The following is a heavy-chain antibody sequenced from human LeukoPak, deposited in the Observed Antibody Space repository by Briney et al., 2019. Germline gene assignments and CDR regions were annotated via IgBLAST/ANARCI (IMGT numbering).Heavy chain of an antibody. CDR3: ARFTMVRGVNVRWFDP. J-gene: IGHJ5*02. CDR1: GFTFSSYA. V-gene: IGHV4-34*01. Sequence: GSLRLSCAASGFTFSSYAMHWVRQAPGKGLEWIGEINHSGSTNYNPSLKSRVTISVDTSKNQFSLKLSSVTAADTAVYYCARFTMVRGVNVRWFDPWGQGTLVTVSS. D-gene: IGHD3-10*01. CDR2: INHSGST.